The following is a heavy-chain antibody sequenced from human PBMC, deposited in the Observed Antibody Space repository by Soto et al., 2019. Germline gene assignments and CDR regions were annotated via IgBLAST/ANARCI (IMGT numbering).Heavy chain of an antibody. D-gene: IGHD3-22*01. Sequence: EVQLVESGGGLVQPGGSLRLSCVVSGFSFSDHYMDWVRQAPEKRLEWVGRTRNKAKSYSTAYAASVKGRFTISRDDSRTSVYLQMDSLRTEDTAVYYCVRVRDYYDSRGYSTDAFDIWGQGSMVTVSS. CDR2: TRNKAKSYST. J-gene: IGHJ3*02. V-gene: IGHV3-72*01. CDR1: GFSFSDHY. CDR3: VRVRDYYDSRGYSTDAFDI.